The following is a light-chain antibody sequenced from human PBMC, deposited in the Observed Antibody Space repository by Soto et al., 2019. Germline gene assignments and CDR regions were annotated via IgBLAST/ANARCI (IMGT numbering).Light chain of an antibody. CDR3: QQYGSSPIT. CDR1: QSVSSSY. V-gene: IGKV3-20*01. J-gene: IGKJ5*01. CDR2: GAS. Sequence: EIVLTQSPGTLSLSPGERATLSCRASQSVSSSYLARYQQKPGQAPRLLIYGASSRATGIPDRFSGTVSGTDFTLTISRLEPEDFAVYYCQQYGSSPITFGQGTRLENK.